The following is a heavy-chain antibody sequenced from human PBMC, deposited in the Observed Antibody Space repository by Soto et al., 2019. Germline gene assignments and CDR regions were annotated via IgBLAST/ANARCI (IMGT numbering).Heavy chain of an antibody. V-gene: IGHV1-8*01. CDR2: MQPSTGRT. J-gene: IGHJ4*02. CDR1: GYSFTSLD. Sequence: SVKVSCKASGYSFTSLDINWVRQTAGQGRERMGWMQPSTGRTGYAQKFQCRVTMTRDTSINTAYMELTTVISDDTAFYYCARGVSAGVDYWGQGTLVTVSS. D-gene: IGHD1-26*01. CDR3: ARGVSAGVDY.